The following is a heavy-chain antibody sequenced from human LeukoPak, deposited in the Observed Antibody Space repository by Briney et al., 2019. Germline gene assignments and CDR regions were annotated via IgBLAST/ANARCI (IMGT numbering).Heavy chain of an antibody. CDR3: TTRPHYDILTGYYPRVFDY. CDR1: GFTFSNAW. CDR2: IKSKTDGGTT. V-gene: IGHV3-15*01. Sequence: GGSLRLSCGASGFTFSNAWMSWVRQAPGKGLEWVGRIKSKTDGGTTDYAAPVKGRFTISRDDSKNTLYLQMNSLKTEDTAVYYCTTRPHYDILTGYYPRVFDYWGQGTLVTVSS. D-gene: IGHD3-9*01. J-gene: IGHJ4*02.